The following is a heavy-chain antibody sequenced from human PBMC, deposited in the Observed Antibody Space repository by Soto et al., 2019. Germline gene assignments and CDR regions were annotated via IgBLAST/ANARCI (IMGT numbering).Heavy chain of an antibody. CDR2: ISAYNGNT. J-gene: IGHJ6*02. Sequence: ASVKVSCKASGYTFTSYGISWVRQAPGQGLEWMGWISAYNGNTNYAQKLQGRVTMTTDTSTSTAYMELRSLRSDDTAVYYCARDCSSTSCHIYYYYGMDVWGQGTTVTVSS. V-gene: IGHV1-18*01. CDR3: ARDCSSTSCHIYYYYGMDV. D-gene: IGHD2-2*02. CDR1: GYTFTSYG.